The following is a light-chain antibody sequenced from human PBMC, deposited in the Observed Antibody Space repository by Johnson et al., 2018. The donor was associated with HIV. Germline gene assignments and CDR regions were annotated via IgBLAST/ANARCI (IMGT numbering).Light chain of an antibody. J-gene: IGLJ1*01. Sequence: QSVLTQPPSVSAAPGQKVTISCSGSSSNIGNNYVSWYQQLPGTAPTLLIYDNNKRPSGIPDRFSGSKSGTSATLGITGLQTGDEADYYCGTWDSSLSAYVFGTGSNVTFL. CDR3: GTWDSSLSAYV. V-gene: IGLV1-51*01. CDR2: DNN. CDR1: SSNIGNNY.